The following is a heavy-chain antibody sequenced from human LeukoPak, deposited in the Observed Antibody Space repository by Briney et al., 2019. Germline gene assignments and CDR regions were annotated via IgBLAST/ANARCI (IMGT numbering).Heavy chain of an antibody. J-gene: IGHJ4*02. Sequence: GGSLRLSCAASGFTFSDYYMSWIRQAPGKGLEWVSYISSSSSYTNYADSVKGRFTLSRDNAKNSLYLQMNSLRAEDTAVYYCARADGDYGGGFDYWGQGTLVTVSS. CDR1: GFTFSDYY. CDR3: ARADGDYGGGFDY. CDR2: ISSSSSYT. V-gene: IGHV3-11*06. D-gene: IGHD4-17*01.